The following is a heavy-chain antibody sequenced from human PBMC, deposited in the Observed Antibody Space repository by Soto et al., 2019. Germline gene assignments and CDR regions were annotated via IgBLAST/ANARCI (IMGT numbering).Heavy chain of an antibody. V-gene: IGHV4-59*01. CDR1: GGSISSYY. D-gene: IGHD2-15*01. Sequence: QVQLQESGPGLVKPSETLSLTCTVSGGSISSYYWSWIRQPPGKGLEWIGYIYYSGSTNYNPSLKRRFALPVDTSKNQFSLKLSSVTAADTAVYYCAGEGRLSNYNYSAMDVWGQGTTVTVSS. CDR2: IYYSGST. CDR3: AGEGRLSNYNYSAMDV. J-gene: IGHJ6*02.